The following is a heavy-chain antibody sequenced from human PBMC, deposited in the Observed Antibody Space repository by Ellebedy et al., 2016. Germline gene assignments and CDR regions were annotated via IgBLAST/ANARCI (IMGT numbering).Heavy chain of an antibody. J-gene: IGHJ3*02. V-gene: IGHV4-59*13. CDR2: IYYSAST. Sequence: GSLRLSXTVSGDSINSYYWSWIRQPPGKKLEWIGNIYYSASTYYNPSLKSRVTISVDTSKNQFSLNLTSVTAADTAAYYCARGNLFDIWGQGTIVTVSS. CDR3: ARGNLFDI. CDR1: GDSINSYY.